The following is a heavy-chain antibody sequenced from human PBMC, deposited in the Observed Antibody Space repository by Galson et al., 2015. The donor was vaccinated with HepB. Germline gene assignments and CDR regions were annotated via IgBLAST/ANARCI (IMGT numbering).Heavy chain of an antibody. CDR1: GFRFRGYG. CDR2: IWYDESKE. D-gene: IGHD6-6*01. Sequence: LRLSCAASGFRFRGYGMHWVRQAPGTGLEWVAVIWYDESKEYYAESVKGRFTISRDNSRNAVFLQMNSLRVEDTAIYYCAREQTMAARQTLYYFDSWGHGTLVTVSS. V-gene: IGHV3-33*01. CDR3: AREQTMAARQTLYYFDS. J-gene: IGHJ4*01.